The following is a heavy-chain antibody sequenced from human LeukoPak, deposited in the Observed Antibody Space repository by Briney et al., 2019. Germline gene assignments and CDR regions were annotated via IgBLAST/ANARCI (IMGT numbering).Heavy chain of an antibody. D-gene: IGHD2-2*02. V-gene: IGHV1-69*05. Sequence: GASVKVSCKASGGTFSSYAISWVRQAPRQGLEWMGGIIPIFGTANYAQKFQGRVTITTDESTSTAYMELSSLRSEDTAVYYCAITHCSSTSCYTGYFQHWGQGTLVTVSS. CDR3: AITHCSSTSCYTGYFQH. J-gene: IGHJ1*01. CDR1: GGTFSSYA. CDR2: IIPIFGTA.